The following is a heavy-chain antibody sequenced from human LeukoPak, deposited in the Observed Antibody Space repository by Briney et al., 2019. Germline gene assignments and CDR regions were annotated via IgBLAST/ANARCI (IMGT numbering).Heavy chain of an antibody. J-gene: IGHJ4*02. CDR1: GGSISSGSYY. D-gene: IGHD5-24*01. CDR2: IYTSGST. CDR3: AREGDGYY. Sequence: SETLSLTCTVSGGSISSGSYYWSWIRQPAGKGLEWIGRIYTSGSTNYNPSLKSRVTISVDTSKNQFSLKLSSVTAADTAVYYCAREGDGYYWGQGTLVTVSS. V-gene: IGHV4-61*02.